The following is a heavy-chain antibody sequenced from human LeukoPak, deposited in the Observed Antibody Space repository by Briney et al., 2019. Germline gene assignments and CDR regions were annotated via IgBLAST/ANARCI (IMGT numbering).Heavy chain of an antibody. CDR3: AKDLGYCSSTSCYSLGWYYYYMDV. CDR2: ISGSGGST. J-gene: IGHJ6*03. Sequence: PGGSLRLSCAASGFTFSSYAMSWVRQAPGKGLGWVSAISGSGGSTYYADSVKGRFTISRDNSKNTLYLQMNSLRAEDTAVYYCAKDLGYCSSTSCYSLGWYYYYMDVWGKGTTVTVSS. CDR1: GFTFSSYA. V-gene: IGHV3-23*01. D-gene: IGHD2-2*02.